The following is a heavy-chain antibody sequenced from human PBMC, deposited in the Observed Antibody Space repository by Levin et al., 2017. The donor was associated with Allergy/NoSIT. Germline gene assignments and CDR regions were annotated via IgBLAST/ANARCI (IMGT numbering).Heavy chain of an antibody. D-gene: IGHD2-15*01. CDR3: TSSRFPVAADY. CDR1: GFSFSGSA. V-gene: IGHV3-73*01. Sequence: GESLKISCAASGFSFSGSAMHWVRQASGKGLEWVGRIRSKANSYATAYAASVKGRFTISRDDSKNTAYLQMNSLKTEDTAVYYCTSSRFPVAADYWGQGTLVTVSS. J-gene: IGHJ4*02. CDR2: IRSKANSYAT.